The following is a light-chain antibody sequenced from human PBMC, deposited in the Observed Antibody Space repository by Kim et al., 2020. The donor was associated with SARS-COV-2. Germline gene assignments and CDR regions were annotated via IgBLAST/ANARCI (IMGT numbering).Light chain of an antibody. V-gene: IGKV1-5*01. CDR3: QQYDTYST. J-gene: IGKJ1*01. CDR1: QSINSW. Sequence: DIQMTQSPSTLSASVGDRVTITCRASQSINSWLAWYQQKPGKAPKLLIYDASNLESGVPSRFSVSGSGTEFTLTISSLQPDDFATYYCQQYDTYSTFGQGTKVEFK. CDR2: DAS.